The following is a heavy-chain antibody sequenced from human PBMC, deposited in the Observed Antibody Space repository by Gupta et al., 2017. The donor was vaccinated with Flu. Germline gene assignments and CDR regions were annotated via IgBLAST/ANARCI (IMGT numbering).Heavy chain of an antibody. J-gene: IGHJ3*02. CDR2: IYYSGST. CDR1: GVYIHNNY. CDR3: VRETYYFDKSGPDGFDI. D-gene: IGHD3-22*01. V-gene: IGHV4-59*01. Sequence: QVQLQESGPGLVKPSATLCLNCPVPGVYIHNNYWSWIRQPPGKGLEWIGYIYYSGSTDYNPSLKSRVTISVDMSKNQFYLKLSSVTAADTAVYYCVRETYYFDKSGPDGFDIWGQGTMVTVSS.